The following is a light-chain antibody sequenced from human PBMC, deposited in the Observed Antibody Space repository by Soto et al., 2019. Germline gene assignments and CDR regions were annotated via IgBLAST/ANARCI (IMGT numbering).Light chain of an antibody. CDR2: RAS. V-gene: IGKV1-5*03. J-gene: IGKJ5*01. CDR1: QSISSS. Sequence: DIQMTQSPSTLSASVGDRVTITCRASQSISSSLAWYQQKPGKAPKLLIYRASNLQSGVPARFSGSGSGTDFTLTISSLEPEDSAVYYCQQRNIWPPVTFGQGTRLEIK. CDR3: QQRNIWPPVT.